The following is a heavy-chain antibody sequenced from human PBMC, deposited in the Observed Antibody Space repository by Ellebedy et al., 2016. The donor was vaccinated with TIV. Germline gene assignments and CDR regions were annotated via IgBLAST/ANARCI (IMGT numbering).Heavy chain of an antibody. CDR2: IYYSGST. CDR1: GGSISSSSYY. J-gene: IGHJ4*02. CDR3: ARQEGGTVTTLFDY. V-gene: IGHV4-39*01. Sequence: SETLSLTCTVSGGSISSSSYYWGWIRQPPGKGLEWIGSIYYSGSTYYNPSLKSRVTISVDPSKNQFSLKLSSVTAADTAVYYCARQEGGTVTTLFDYWGQGTLVTVSS. D-gene: IGHD4-17*01.